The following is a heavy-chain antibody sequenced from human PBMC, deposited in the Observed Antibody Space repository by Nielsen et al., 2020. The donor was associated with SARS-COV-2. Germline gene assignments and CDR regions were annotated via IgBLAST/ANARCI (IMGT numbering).Heavy chain of an antibody. J-gene: IGHJ6*03. CDR1: GFTFITYA. V-gene: IGHV3-23*01. CDR3: AKRGGYCSSTSCYPDYYYMDV. D-gene: IGHD2-2*01. CDR2: ISGSGGST. Sequence: GGSLRLSFAASGFTFITYAMSWFRQAPGKGLEWVSAISGSGGSTYYADSVKCRFTISRDNSKNTLYLQMNSLRAEDTAIYYCAKRGGYCSSTSCYPDYYYMDVWGKGTTVTVSS.